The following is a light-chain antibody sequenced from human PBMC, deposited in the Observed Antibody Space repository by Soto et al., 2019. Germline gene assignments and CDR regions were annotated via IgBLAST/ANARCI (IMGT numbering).Light chain of an antibody. V-gene: IGKV1-27*01. J-gene: IGKJ4*01. CDR3: QRYSSAPPGLT. Sequence: DIQMTQSPSSLSASVGDRVTITCRASQGISNYLAWYQQKPGKVPKLLIYAASTLQSGVPSRFSGSGSGTDFTLTISSLQPEDVATYYWQRYSSAPPGLTFGGGTKVEIK. CDR2: AAS. CDR1: QGISNY.